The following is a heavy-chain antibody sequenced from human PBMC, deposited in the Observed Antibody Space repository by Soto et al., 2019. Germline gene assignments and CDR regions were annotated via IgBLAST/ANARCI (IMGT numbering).Heavy chain of an antibody. D-gene: IGHD3-3*01. J-gene: IGHJ4*02. CDR1: GFTFSNDA. CDR2: ISYSGSTT. CDR3: AKGYDFWSGYRPGVFDY. V-gene: IGHV3-23*04. Sequence: ELQLVGSGGALVIPGGSLRLSCAASGFTFSNDAMSWVRQTPGKGLEWVSLISYSGSTTYYADSVKGRFTISRDNSKNTLYLHMSSLRAEDTAVYYCAKGYDFWSGYRPGVFDYWGQGTLVTVSS.